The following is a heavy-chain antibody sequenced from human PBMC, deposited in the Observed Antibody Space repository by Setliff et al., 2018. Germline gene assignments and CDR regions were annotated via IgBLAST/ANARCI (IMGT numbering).Heavy chain of an antibody. CDR2: IHSNGIK. J-gene: IGHJ6*03. CDR3: ARMSGFFYIDV. CDR1: GTSINSYY. Sequence: PSETLSLTCSVSGTSINSYYWTWIRQPPGKGLEWIGFIHSNGIKNYNPSLKSRVTISVDTSKNHVSLNLASETAADTAVYYCARMSGFFYIDVWGNGTTVTVSS. D-gene: IGHD3-3*01. V-gene: IGHV4-59*01.